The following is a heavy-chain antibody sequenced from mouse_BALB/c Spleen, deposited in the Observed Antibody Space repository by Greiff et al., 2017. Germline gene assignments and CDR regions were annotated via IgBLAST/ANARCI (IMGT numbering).Heavy chain of an antibody. CDR3: ARSRLNCDY. J-gene: IGHJ2*01. V-gene: IGHV1-4*01. CDR1: GYTFTSYT. D-gene: IGHD3-2*02. Sequence: QVQLKQSGAELARPGASVKMSCKASGYTFTSYTMHWVKPRPGQGLEWIGSINPSSGYTNYNQKFKDKTTLTADKSAITAYMQLSSLTSEVSAVYYCARSRLNCDYWGQGTTLTVSS. CDR2: INPSSGYT.